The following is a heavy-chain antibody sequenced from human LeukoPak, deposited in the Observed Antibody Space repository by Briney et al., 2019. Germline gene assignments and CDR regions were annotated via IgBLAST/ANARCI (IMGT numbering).Heavy chain of an antibody. D-gene: IGHD2-15*01. J-gene: IGHJ4*02. Sequence: ASVKVSCKASGYTFTSYGISWVRQAPGQGLEWMGWISAYNGNTNYAQKLQGRVTMTTDTSTSTAYMELRSLRSEDTAVYYCARDYGQGVVVVAAPDYYFDYWGQGTLVTVSS. V-gene: IGHV1-18*01. CDR3: ARDYGQGVVVVAAPDYYFDY. CDR1: GYTFTSYG. CDR2: ISAYNGNT.